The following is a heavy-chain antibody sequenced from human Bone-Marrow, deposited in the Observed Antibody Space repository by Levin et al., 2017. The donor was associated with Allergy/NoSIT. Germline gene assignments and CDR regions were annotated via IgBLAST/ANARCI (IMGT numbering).Heavy chain of an antibody. Sequence: SETLSLTCTVSGGSINNYYWSWIRQPPGRGLECIGHIRYSGTSKYHPSLKSRVTISMDTSKNQFSLRMTSVTAADTAIYYCAKFGEAAGLAFGLDSWGQGTLVTVSP. D-gene: IGHD3-16*01. CDR1: GGSINNYY. J-gene: IGHJ4*02. V-gene: IGHV4-59*01. CDR3: AKFGEAAGLAFGLDS. CDR2: IRYSGTS.